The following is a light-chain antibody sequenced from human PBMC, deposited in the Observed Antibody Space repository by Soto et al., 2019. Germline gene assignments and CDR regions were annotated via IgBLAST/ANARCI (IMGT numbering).Light chain of an antibody. CDR1: QSVSNDF. Sequence: EIVLTQSPGILSLSPGERATLSCRASQSVSNDFLAWYQQKPGQAPRLLIYGASTRATDVADRFSGSGSGAHFTLSISRLEPEDFAVYYCQQYGSSPPRTSGQGTKVDIK. J-gene: IGKJ1*01. CDR2: GAS. CDR3: QQYGSSPPRT. V-gene: IGKV3-20*01.